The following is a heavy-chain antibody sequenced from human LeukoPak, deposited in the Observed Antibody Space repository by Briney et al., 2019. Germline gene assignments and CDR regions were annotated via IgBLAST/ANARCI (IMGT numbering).Heavy chain of an antibody. Sequence: SVKVSCKASGYTFTSYGISWVRQAPGQGLEWMGGIIPIFGTANYAQKFQGRVTITADESTSTAYMELSSLRSEDTAVYYCARVEGSGWPQRLGYYYYMDVWGKGTTVTVSS. CDR1: GYTFTSYG. V-gene: IGHV1-69*13. CDR2: IIPIFGTA. CDR3: ARVEGSGWPQRLGYYYYMDV. J-gene: IGHJ6*03. D-gene: IGHD5-24*01.